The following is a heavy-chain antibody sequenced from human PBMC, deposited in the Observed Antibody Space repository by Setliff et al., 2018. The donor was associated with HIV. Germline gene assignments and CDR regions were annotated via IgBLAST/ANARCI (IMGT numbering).Heavy chain of an antibody. V-gene: IGHV4-34*01. CDR2: ISHTGST. CDR1: GGSFSAYY. J-gene: IGHJ4*02. CDR3: AAFLVSPVTTQDY. D-gene: IGHD4-17*01. Sequence: SETLSLTCAVYGGSFSAYYWSWIRQSPEMGLEWIAEISHTGSTKYNPSPGSRVTISLATSKNQFSLSLRSLSAADTAMYYCAAFLVSPVTTQDYWGQGTPVTVSS.